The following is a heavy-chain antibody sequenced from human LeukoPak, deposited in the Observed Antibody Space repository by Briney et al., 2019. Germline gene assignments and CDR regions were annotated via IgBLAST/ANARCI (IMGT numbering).Heavy chain of an antibody. CDR3: ARVRGGYCSGGSCYETHNWFDP. CDR1: GYTFTSYG. J-gene: IGHJ5*02. V-gene: IGHV1-18*01. CDR2: ISAYNGNT. Sequence: ASVKVYCKASGYTFTSYGISWVRQAPGQGLEWMGWISAYNGNTNYAQKLQGRVTMTTDTSTSTAYMELRSLRSDDTAVYYCARVRGGYCSGGSCYETHNWFDPWGQGTLVTVSS. D-gene: IGHD2-15*01.